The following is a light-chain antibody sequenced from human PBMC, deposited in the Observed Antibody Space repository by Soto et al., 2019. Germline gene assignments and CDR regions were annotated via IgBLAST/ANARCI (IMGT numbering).Light chain of an antibody. Sequence: QSALTQPPSVSGSPGQSITISCTGTSSDVGGYNYVSWYQQHPGKAPKLMIYEVSNRPSGVSNRFSGSKSGNTASLTISGLQAEDEADYYCSSYTSSSTPWVFGGGTKVTVL. CDR1: SSDVGGYNY. J-gene: IGLJ3*02. CDR3: SSYTSSSTPWV. CDR2: EVS. V-gene: IGLV2-14*01.